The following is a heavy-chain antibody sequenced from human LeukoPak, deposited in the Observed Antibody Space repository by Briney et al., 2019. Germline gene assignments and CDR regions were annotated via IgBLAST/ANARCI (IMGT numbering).Heavy chain of an antibody. CDR3: ARVRVSVAGHDY. CDR1: GFTFSSYS. Sequence: GGSLRLSCAASGFTFSSYSMNWVRQAPGKGLEWVSSISSSSSYIYYADSVKGRFTISRDNAKNSLYLQMNSLRAEDTAVYYCARVRVSVAGHDYWGQGTLVTVSS. CDR2: ISSSSSYI. D-gene: IGHD6-19*01. V-gene: IGHV3-21*01. J-gene: IGHJ4*02.